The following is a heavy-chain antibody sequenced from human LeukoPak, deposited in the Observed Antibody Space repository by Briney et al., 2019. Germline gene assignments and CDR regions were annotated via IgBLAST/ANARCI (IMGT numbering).Heavy chain of an antibody. J-gene: IGHJ4*02. CDR3: ARLPGEPIFDY. CDR2: IKTDGSEK. V-gene: IGHV3-7*01. Sequence: GGSLRLSCEGSGFTFSNYWMGWVRQAPGKGLQWVANIKTDGSEKYYVDSVKGRFTISRDNAKNSLYLQMNSLRAEDTAVYYCARLPGEPIFDYWGQGTLVTVSS. D-gene: IGHD3-10*01. CDR1: GFTFSNYW.